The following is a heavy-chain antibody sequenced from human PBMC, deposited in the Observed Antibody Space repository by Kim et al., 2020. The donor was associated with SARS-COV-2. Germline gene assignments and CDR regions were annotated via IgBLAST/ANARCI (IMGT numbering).Heavy chain of an antibody. J-gene: IGHJ4*02. D-gene: IGHD3-10*01. Sequence: KGRFTISRDNSKNTLYLQMNSLRAEDTAVYYCAKEIEAYGSGSYYIPLDYWGQGTLVTVSS. V-gene: IGHV3-30*02. CDR3: AKEIEAYGSGSYYIPLDY.